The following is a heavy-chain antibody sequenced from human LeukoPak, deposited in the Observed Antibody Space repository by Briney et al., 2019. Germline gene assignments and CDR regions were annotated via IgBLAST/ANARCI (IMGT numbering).Heavy chain of an antibody. CDR1: GGTFSSYA. CDR2: IIPIFGTA. D-gene: IGHD2-2*02. Sequence: SVTVSCKASGGTFSSYAISWVRQAPGQGLEWMGGIIPIFGTANYAQKFQGRVTITADESTSTAYMELSSLRSEDTAVYYCARDDCRSSSCYSDWFDPWGQGTQVTVSS. J-gene: IGHJ5*02. CDR3: ARDDCRSSSCYSDWFDP. V-gene: IGHV1-69*13.